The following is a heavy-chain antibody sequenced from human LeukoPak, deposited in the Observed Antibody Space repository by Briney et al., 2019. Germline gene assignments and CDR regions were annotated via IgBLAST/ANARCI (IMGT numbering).Heavy chain of an antibody. CDR3: ARHTYYYDSSGYYTSSDYDY. CDR1: GYTFTSYD. Sequence: ASVKVSCKASGYTFTSYDINWVRQATGQGLEWMRWMNPNSGNTGYAQKFQGRVTMTRNTSISTAYMELSSLRSEDTAVYYCARHTYYYDSSGYYTSSDYDYWGQGTLVTVSS. V-gene: IGHV1-8*01. CDR2: MNPNSGNT. J-gene: IGHJ4*02. D-gene: IGHD3-22*01.